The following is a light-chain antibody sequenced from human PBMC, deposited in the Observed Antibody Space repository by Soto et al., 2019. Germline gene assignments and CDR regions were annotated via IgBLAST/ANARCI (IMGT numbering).Light chain of an antibody. CDR3: QHRFNWPFT. Sequence: EIVLTQSPATLSLSPGERATLSCRASQSVSSLSAWYQQKPGQAPRLLIYDASNRATGIPTRFSGSGSGTDFTLTISSLEPEDFAVYYCQHRFNWPFTFGPGTKVDIK. CDR1: QSVSSL. V-gene: IGKV3-11*01. CDR2: DAS. J-gene: IGKJ3*01.